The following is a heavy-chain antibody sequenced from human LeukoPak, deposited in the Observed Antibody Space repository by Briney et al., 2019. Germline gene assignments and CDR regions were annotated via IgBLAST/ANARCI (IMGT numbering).Heavy chain of an antibody. Sequence: VASVKVSCKASGYTSTGFYMHWVRQAPGQGLEWMGWINPDSGGTNYAQKFQGRVTMTRDTSISTAYMELSSLRSGDTALYYCARQTWRFVNNRKDDYYGMDVWGQGTTVTVSS. CDR3: ARQTWRFVNNRKDDYYGMDV. J-gene: IGHJ6*02. CDR2: INPDSGGT. D-gene: IGHD1-20*01. CDR1: GYTSTGFY. V-gene: IGHV1-2*02.